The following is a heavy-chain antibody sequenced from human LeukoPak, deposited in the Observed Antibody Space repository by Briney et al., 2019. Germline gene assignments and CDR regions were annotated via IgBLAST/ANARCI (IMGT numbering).Heavy chain of an antibody. CDR3: AKECGYSYGFDY. J-gene: IGHJ4*02. V-gene: IGHV3-66*03. D-gene: IGHD5-18*01. CDR2: IYSDNT. Sequence: GGSLRLSCTVSGFTVSTNSMSWVRQAPGKGLEWVSFIYSDNTHYSDSVKGRFTISRDNSKNTLYLQMNSLRAEDTAVYYCAKECGYSYGFDYWGQGTLVTVSS. CDR1: GFTVSTNS.